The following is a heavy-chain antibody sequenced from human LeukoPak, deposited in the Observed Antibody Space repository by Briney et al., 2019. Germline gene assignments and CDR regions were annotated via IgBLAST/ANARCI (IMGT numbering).Heavy chain of an antibody. V-gene: IGHV3-33*01. J-gene: IGHJ4*02. Sequence: TGGSLRLSCAASGFTFSSYGMHWVRQAPGKGLEWVAVIWYDGSNKYYADSVKGRFTISRDNSKNTLYLQMNSLRAEDTAVYYCATSGELSSFDYWGQGTLVTVSS. CDR1: GFTFSSYG. CDR2: IWYDGSNK. CDR3: ATSGELSSFDY. D-gene: IGHD1-7*01.